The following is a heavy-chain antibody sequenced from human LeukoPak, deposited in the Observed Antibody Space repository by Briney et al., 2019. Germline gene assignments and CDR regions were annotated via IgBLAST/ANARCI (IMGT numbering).Heavy chain of an antibody. CDR3: ARGRKVRYYGSGSYGSNNWLDP. D-gene: IGHD3-10*01. Sequence: SETLSLTCTVSGGSISSNSYYWGWIRQPPGKGLEWIGSIYYSGSTYYNPSLKGRLTISVDTSKNQFSLKLNSVTAADTAVYFCARGRKVRYYGSGSYGSNNWLDPWGQGTLVTVSS. V-gene: IGHV4-39*07. CDR1: GGSISSNSYY. J-gene: IGHJ5*02. CDR2: IYYSGST.